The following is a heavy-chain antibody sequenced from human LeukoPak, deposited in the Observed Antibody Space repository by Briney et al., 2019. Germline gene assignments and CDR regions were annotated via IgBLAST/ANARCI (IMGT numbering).Heavy chain of an antibody. J-gene: IGHJ6*03. V-gene: IGHV3-7*01. CDR1: GFTFSNYW. CDR3: AGAGTPTGYCSGGSCYNYYYYYMDV. CDR2: INQDGSEM. D-gene: IGHD2-15*01. Sequence: GGSLRLSCAASGFTFSNYWMSWVRQAPGKGLEWLANINQDGSEMYYVDSVKGRFTISRDNGKNSLYLQINSLRADDTAVYYCAGAGTPTGYCSGGSCYNYYYYYMDVWGKGTTVTVSS.